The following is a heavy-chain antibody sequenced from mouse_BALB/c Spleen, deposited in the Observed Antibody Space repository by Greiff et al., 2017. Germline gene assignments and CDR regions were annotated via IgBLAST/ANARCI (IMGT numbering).Heavy chain of an antibody. CDR1: GYTFTSYN. Sequence: LQQPGAELVKPGASVKMSCKASGYTFTSYNMHWVKQTPGQGLEWIGAIYPGNGDTSYNQKFKGKATLTADKSSSTAYMQLSSLTSEDSAVYYCAGDYGAWFAYWGQGTLVTVSA. CDR3: AGDYGAWFAY. J-gene: IGHJ3*01. D-gene: IGHD2-4*01. CDR2: IYPGNGDT. V-gene: IGHV1-12*01.